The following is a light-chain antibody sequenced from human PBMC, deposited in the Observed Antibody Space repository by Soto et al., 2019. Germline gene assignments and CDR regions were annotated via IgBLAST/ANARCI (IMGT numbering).Light chain of an antibody. J-gene: IGKJ2*01. CDR1: QSLVYSDGNTY. CDR3: MHGTHWPDT. Sequence: VVMTQSPLSLPVTLGQPASISCRSSQSLVYSDGNTYLSWFQQRPGQSPMRLIYKVSNWDSGVPGRFSGSGSGTDFTLKISRVEAEDIGVYYCMHGTHWPDTFRQGTKLEIK. V-gene: IGKV2D-30*01. CDR2: KVS.